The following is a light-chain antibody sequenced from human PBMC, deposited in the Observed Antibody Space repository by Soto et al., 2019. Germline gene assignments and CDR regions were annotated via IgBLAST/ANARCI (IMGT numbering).Light chain of an antibody. CDR1: SSDVGKYDY. J-gene: IGLJ2*01. CDR3: CSYAGDLAL. Sequence: QSALTQPPSASGSPGQSVTISCTGTSSDVGKYDYVSWFQHHPGKAPKLIIYEVSKRPSGVPDRFSGSKSGNTASLTISGLQAEDEADYYCCSYAGDLALFGGGTKLTVL. V-gene: IGLV2-8*01. CDR2: EVS.